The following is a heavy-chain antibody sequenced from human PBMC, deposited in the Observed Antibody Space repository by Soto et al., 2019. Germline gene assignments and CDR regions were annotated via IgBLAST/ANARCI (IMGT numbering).Heavy chain of an antibody. V-gene: IGHV3-23*01. J-gene: IGHJ4*02. CDR3: AKDMSPSGDLGGDY. CDR1: RFTFSSYG. CDR2: ISGSGGST. D-gene: IGHD2-21*01. Sequence: EVQLLESGGGLVQPGGSLRLACVASRFTFSSYGMSWVRQAPGKGLEWVSTISGSGGSTYYADSVKGRFTISRDNSKNTMYLQMNSLRAEDKAVYYCAKDMSPSGDLGGDYWGQGTLVTVSS.